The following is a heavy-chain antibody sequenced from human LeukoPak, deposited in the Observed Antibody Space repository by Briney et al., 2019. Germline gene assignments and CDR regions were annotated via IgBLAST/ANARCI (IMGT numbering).Heavy chain of an antibody. D-gene: IGHD1-26*01. J-gene: IGHJ4*02. CDR1: GFTFSSYW. CDR2: IKQDGSEK. CDR3: ARLIVGAIDY. V-gene: IGHV3-7*01. Sequence: GGSLRLSYAASGFTFSSYWMSWVRQAPGKGLEWVANIKQDGSEKYYVDSVKGRFTISRDNAKNSLYLQMSSLRAEDTAVFYCARLIVGAIDYWGQGTLVTVSS.